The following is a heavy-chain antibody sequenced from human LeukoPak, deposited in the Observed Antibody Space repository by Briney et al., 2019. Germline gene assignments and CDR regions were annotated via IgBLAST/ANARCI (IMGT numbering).Heavy chain of an antibody. Sequence: SETLSLTCTVSGGSISSSDSYWAWIRQPPGKGLEWIGSFYYPGRTYYNPSLSSRVTISVDMSKNQFSLKLNSVTAPDTAVYSCARAIRSTDYFDYWGQGTLVTVSS. V-gene: IGHV4-39*07. CDR2: FYYPGRT. CDR3: ARAIRSTDYFDY. D-gene: IGHD3-16*01. CDR1: GGSISSSDSY. J-gene: IGHJ4*02.